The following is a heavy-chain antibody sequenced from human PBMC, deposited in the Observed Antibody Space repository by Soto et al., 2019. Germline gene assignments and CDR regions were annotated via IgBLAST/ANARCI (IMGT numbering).Heavy chain of an antibody. V-gene: IGHV3-64*01. CDR1: GFTFSSYA. CDR3: ARTSGYAFDY. J-gene: IGHJ4*02. Sequence: EVQLVESGGGLVQPGGSLRLSCAASGFTFSSYAMHWVRQAPGKGLEYVSVISSNGGSTYYANSVKGRFTISRDNSKNTLYLQMGSLRAEDLAVNYCARTSGYAFDYWGQGTLVTVSS. D-gene: IGHD5-12*01. CDR2: ISSNGGST.